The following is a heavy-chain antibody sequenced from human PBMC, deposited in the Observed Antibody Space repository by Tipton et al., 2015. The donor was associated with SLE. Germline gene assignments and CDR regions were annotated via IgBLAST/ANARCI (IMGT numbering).Heavy chain of an antibody. V-gene: IGHV4-38-2*02. CDR2: AYHGGSA. J-gene: IGHJ4*02. Sequence: TLSLTCSVSGYSINNPGYYWGWIRQPPGKGLGWVGTAYHGGSASYNPSLKSRVTISLDTSKNHFFLTRTSVTAADTAVYYCARDQDEGYGSALDYWGQGILVTVSS. D-gene: IGHD3-10*01. CDR3: ARDQDEGYGSALDY. CDR1: GYSINNPGYY.